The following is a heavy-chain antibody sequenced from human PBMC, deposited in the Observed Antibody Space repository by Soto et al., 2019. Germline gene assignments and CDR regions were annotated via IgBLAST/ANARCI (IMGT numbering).Heavy chain of an antibody. Sequence: RGSLRLSCPASGFIFSSYSMNWVRQAPGKGLEWVSSITSSSSYISYSDSVKGRFTISRDKAKNSLYLQMTCRRAEHTAVYYCARCRVAVAGNYFAYWGQGAVVTVSS. CDR2: ITSSSSYI. V-gene: IGHV3-21*01. CDR3: ARCRVAVAGNYFAY. D-gene: IGHD6-19*01. J-gene: IGHJ4*02. CDR1: GFIFSSYS.